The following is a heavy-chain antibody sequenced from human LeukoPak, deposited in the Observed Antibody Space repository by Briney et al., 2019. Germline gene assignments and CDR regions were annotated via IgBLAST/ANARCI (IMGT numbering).Heavy chain of an antibody. D-gene: IGHD1-26*01. V-gene: IGHV1-8*01. CDR3: ARGRWELLSRWFDP. CDR2: MNPNSGNT. Sequence: ASVKVSCKASGYTFTSYDINWVRQATGQGLEWMGWMNPNSGNTGYAQKFQGRVTMTRNTSISTAYMELSSLGSEDTAVYYCARGRWELLSRWFDPWGQGTLVTVSS. CDR1: GYTFTSYD. J-gene: IGHJ5*02.